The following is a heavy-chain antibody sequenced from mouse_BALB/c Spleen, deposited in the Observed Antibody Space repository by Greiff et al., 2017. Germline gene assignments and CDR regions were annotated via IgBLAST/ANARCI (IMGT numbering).Heavy chain of an antibody. Sequence: VQLKESGPSLVKPSQTLSLTCSVTGDSITSGYWNWIRKFPGNKLEYMGYISYSGSTYYNPSLKSRISITRDTSKNQYYLQLNSVTTEDTATYYCARDYYGSSYPAWFAYWGQGTLVTVSA. CDR1: GDSITSGY. J-gene: IGHJ3*01. D-gene: IGHD1-1*01. CDR3: ARDYYGSSYPAWFAY. CDR2: ISYSGST. V-gene: IGHV3-8*02.